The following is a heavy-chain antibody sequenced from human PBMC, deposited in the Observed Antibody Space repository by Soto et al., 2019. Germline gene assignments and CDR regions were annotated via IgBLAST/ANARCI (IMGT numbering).Heavy chain of an antibody. V-gene: IGHV3-15*01. CDR3: TATSLLPPLFRYFDWVVSYLS. CDR2: IKSKTDGGTT. CDR1: GFTFSNSW. J-gene: IGHJ5*02. Sequence: GGYLRLSCAASGFTFSNSWMSWVRQAPGKGLEWVGRIKSKTDGGTTDYAAPVKGRFTISRDDSKNTLYLQMNSLKTGDTAVYYCTATSLLPPLFRYFDWVVSYLSLGQGTLV. D-gene: IGHD3-9*01.